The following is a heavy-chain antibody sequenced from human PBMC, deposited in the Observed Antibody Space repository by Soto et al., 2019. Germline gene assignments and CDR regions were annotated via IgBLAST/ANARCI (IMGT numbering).Heavy chain of an antibody. CDR3: AKYRAWGRGLWFGELNDAFDI. CDR1: GFTFSSYW. Sequence: EVQLVESGGGLVQPGGSLRLSCAASGFTFSSYWMSWVRQAPGKGLEWVANIKQDGSEKYYVDSVKGRFTISRDNAKNSLYLQMNSLRAEDTAVYYCAKYRAWGRGLWFGELNDAFDIWGQGTMVTVSS. J-gene: IGHJ3*02. V-gene: IGHV3-7*01. CDR2: IKQDGSEK. D-gene: IGHD3-10*01.